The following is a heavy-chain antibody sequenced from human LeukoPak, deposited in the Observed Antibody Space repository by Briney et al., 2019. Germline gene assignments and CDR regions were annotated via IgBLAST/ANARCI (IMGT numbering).Heavy chain of an antibody. CDR3: ARQGGYSGYDTHY. CDR1: GYSISSGYY. CDR2: IYYSGST. V-gene: IGHV4-38-2*02. J-gene: IGHJ4*02. D-gene: IGHD5-12*01. Sequence: PSETLSLTCTVSGYSISSGYYWGWIRQPPGKGLEWIGSIYYSGSTYYNPSLKSRVTISVDTSKNQFSLKLSSVTAADTAVYYCARQGGYSGYDTHYWGQGTLVTVSS.